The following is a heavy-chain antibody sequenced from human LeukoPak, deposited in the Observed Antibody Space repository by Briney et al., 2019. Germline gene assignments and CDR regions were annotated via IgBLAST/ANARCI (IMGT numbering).Heavy chain of an antibody. CDR3: ARELLRFLEWGGAFDI. Sequence: GRSLRLSCAASGFIFSHYSMHWVRQAPGKGLEWVAVISHDGGNKNYADSVKGRFTISRDNSKNTLYLQMNSLRAEDTAVYYCARELLRFLEWGGAFDIWGQGTMVTVSS. CDR1: GFIFSHYS. CDR2: ISHDGGNK. J-gene: IGHJ3*02. D-gene: IGHD3-3*01. V-gene: IGHV3-30-3*01.